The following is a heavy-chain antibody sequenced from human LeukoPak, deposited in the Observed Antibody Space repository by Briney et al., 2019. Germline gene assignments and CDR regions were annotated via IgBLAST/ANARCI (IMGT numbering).Heavy chain of an antibody. V-gene: IGHV1-18*01. J-gene: IGHJ6*02. CDR1: GYNFATSG. D-gene: IGHD3-3*01. Sequence: ASVKVSCKATGYNFATSGISWVRQAPGQGLEWMGWISSFNGNTHYAEGLQGRVSMTTDASTSTAYMELRSLTSDDTAVYYCARILVALYGLDVWGRGTTVIVSS. CDR2: ISSFNGNT. CDR3: ARILVALYGLDV.